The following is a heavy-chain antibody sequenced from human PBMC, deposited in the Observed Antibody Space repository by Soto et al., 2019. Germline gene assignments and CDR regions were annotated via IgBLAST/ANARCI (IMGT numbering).Heavy chain of an antibody. V-gene: IGHV4-39*01. D-gene: IGHD3-3*01. CDR1: GGSISSSSYY. CDR3: ASIGYYDFWSGSPVGYYYYGMDV. Sequence: NPSETLSLTCTVSGGSISSSSYYWGWIRQPPGKGLEWIGSIYYSGSTYYNPSLKSRVTISVDTSKNQFSLKLSSVTAADTAVYYCASIGYYDFWSGSPVGYYYYGMDVWGQGTTVTVSS. J-gene: IGHJ6*02. CDR2: IYYSGST.